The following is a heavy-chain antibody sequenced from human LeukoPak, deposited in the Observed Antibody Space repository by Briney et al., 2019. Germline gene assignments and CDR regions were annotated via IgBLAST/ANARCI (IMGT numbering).Heavy chain of an antibody. CDR1: GYTFTGYY. CDR2: INPNSGGT. D-gene: IGHD4-17*01. Sequence: ASVKVSCKASGYTFTGYYMHWVRQAPGQGLAWMGWINPNSGGTNYAQKFQGRVTMTRDTSISTAYMELSRLRSDDTAVYYCAISTVTTSYDAFDIWGQGTMVTVSS. V-gene: IGHV1-2*02. J-gene: IGHJ3*02. CDR3: AISTVTTSYDAFDI.